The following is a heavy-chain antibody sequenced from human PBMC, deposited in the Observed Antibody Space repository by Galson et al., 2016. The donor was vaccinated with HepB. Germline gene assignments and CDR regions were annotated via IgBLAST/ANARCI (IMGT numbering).Heavy chain of an antibody. D-gene: IGHD3-16*01. CDR3: VRQRYAYSQIDY. CDR1: GYSFISYW. V-gene: IGHV5-51*01. J-gene: IGHJ4*02. Sequence: QSGAEVKKPGESLKISCKGSGYSFISYWIGWVRQMPGKGLEWVGIINPGDSDTRYSPSFRGPVTISADKSINIAYLEWSSLKASDTAMYFCVRQRYAYSQIDYWGQGTLVTVSS. CDR2: INPGDSDT.